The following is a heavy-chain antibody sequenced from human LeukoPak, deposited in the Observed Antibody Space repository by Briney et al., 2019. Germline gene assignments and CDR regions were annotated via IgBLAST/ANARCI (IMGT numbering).Heavy chain of an antibody. D-gene: IGHD1-20*01. CDR3: ARAFSITGTARFGY. CDR2: INAGNGNT. J-gene: IGHJ4*02. V-gene: IGHV1-3*01. Sequence: ASVKVSCKASGYTFTSYAMHWVRQAPGQRREWMGWINAGNGNTKYSQKFQGRVTITRDTSASTAYMELSSLRSGDTAVYYCARAFSITGTARFGYWGQGTLVTVSS. CDR1: GYTFTSYA.